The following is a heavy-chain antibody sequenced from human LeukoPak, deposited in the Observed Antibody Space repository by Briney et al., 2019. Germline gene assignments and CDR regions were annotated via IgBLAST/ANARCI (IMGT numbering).Heavy chain of an antibody. D-gene: IGHD3-16*02. CDR2: ISAYNGNT. J-gene: IGHJ4*02. CDR1: GYTFTSYG. Sequence: ASVKVSCKASGYTFTSYGISWVRQAPGQGLEWMGWISAYNGNTNYAQKLQGRVTMTTDTSTSTAYMELRSLRSDDTAVYYCARARGYDYVWGSYRSPDFDYWGQGTLATVSS. V-gene: IGHV1-18*01. CDR3: ARARGYDYVWGSYRSPDFDY.